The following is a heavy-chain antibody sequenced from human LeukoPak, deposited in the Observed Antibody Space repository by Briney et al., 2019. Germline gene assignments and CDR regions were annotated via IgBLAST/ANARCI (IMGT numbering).Heavy chain of an antibody. CDR1: DGSVGSFS. CDR2: IYNNGST. J-gene: IGHJ5*02. CDR3: ARAVGYYGSGTSGEEWFDP. D-gene: IGHD3-10*01. Sequence: PSETLSLTCTVSDGSVGSFSWSWIRQSPGKGLEWIGFIYNNGSTNYNPSLKSRVTISVDRSKSQFSLQLSSVTAADTALYYCARAVGYYGSGTSGEEWFDPWGQGTLVTVSS. V-gene: IGHV4-59*08.